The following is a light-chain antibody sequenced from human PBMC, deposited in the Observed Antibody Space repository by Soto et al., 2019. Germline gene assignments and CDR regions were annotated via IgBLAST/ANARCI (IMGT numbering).Light chain of an antibody. V-gene: IGKV3-11*01. Sequence: VMTRSPATLSLSPGDRATLSCRASQSVFGYLAWYQHKPGQAPRLLIYDAYKRATGVPARFSGSGSETDFTLIISSLEPEDFAVYYCQQHSDSPPLTFGGGTKVDIK. CDR2: DAY. J-gene: IGKJ4*01. CDR3: QQHSDSPPLT. CDR1: QSVFGY.